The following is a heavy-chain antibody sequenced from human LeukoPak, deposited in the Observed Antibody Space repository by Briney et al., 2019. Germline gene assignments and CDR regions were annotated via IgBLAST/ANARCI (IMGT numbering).Heavy chain of an antibody. D-gene: IGHD3-22*01. CDR2: IIPIFGTA. CDR3: AGRDSNYYDSSGYYYGFDP. J-gene: IGHJ5*02. Sequence: ASVKVSCKASGYTFTSNYIHWVRQAPGQGLEWMGGIIPIFGTANYAQKFQGRVTITADESTSTAYMELSSLRSEDTAVYYCAGRDSNYYDSSGYYYGFDPWGQGTLVTVSS. CDR1: GYTFTSNY. V-gene: IGHV1-69*13.